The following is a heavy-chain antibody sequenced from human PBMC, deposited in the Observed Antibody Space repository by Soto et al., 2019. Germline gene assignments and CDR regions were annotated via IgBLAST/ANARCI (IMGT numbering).Heavy chain of an antibody. Sequence: QVQVVESGGGVVQPGRSLRLSCAASGVTFSRHAMHWVRQAPGKGLEWVAVISYDGSNKYYADSVKGRFTISRDNSKKPLYLQMNSLRCDDTAVYYCARDRAASRPPDWFDPWGQGTLVTVSS. V-gene: IGHV3-30-3*01. CDR2: ISYDGSNK. CDR3: ARDRAASRPPDWFDP. J-gene: IGHJ5*02. D-gene: IGHD6-6*01. CDR1: GVTFSRHA.